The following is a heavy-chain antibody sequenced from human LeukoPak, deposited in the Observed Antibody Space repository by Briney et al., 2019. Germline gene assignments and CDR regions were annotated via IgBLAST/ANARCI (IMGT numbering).Heavy chain of an antibody. CDR2: IYYSGSA. CDR3: ARASSGWYNWFDP. J-gene: IGHJ5*02. V-gene: IGHV4-59*01. Sequence: PSETLSLTCTVSGGSISSYYWSWIRQSPGKGLEWIGYIYYSGSANFNPSLKSRVTISVDTSKNQFSLKLSSVTAADTAVYYCARASSGWYNWFDPWGQGTLVTVSS. CDR1: GGSISSYY. D-gene: IGHD6-19*01.